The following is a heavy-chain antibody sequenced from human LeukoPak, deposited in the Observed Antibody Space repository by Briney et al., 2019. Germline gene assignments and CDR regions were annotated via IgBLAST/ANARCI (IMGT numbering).Heavy chain of an antibody. Sequence: GGSLRLSCAASGFTLSTYDMSWVRQAPTKGLEWVLAIGGDGGTTYADSVKGRFTISRDNSKNTLYLQMNSLTAEDTAIYYCAKTIPYWYFDLWGHGTLVTVSS. CDR2: IGGDGGTT. CDR3: AKTIPYWYFDL. CDR1: GFTLSTYD. D-gene: IGHD5-24*01. V-gene: IGHV3-23*01. J-gene: IGHJ2*01.